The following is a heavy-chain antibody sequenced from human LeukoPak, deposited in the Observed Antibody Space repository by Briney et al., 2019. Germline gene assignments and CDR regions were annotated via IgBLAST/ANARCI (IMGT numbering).Heavy chain of an antibody. J-gene: IGHJ5*01. CDR2: IDHTGRS. CDR1: GGSFSVHY. Sequence: SETLSLTCAVYGGSFSVHYWTWIRQPPGKGPEWIGEIDHTGRSTYNPSLTSRVTISKASSKNQFSLSLGSVIAADTDVYFCARGENAGSYFSYFDSWAQGTPVTVSS. CDR3: ARGENAGSYFSYFDS. V-gene: IGHV4-34*01. D-gene: IGHD3-10*01.